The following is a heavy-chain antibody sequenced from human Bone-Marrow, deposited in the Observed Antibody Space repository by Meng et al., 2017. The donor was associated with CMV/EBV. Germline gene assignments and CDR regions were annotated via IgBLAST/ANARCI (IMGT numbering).Heavy chain of an antibody. V-gene: IGHV3-21*01. D-gene: IGHD6-19*01. CDR2: ISSSSSYI. Sequence: GGSLRLSCAASGFTFSSYSMNWVRQAPGKGLEWVSSISSSSSYIYYADSVKGRFTISRDNAKNSLYLQMNSLRAEDTAVYYCARSSGWYIDDAFDIWGQGTRVTVSS. CDR3: ARSSGWYIDDAFDI. CDR1: GFTFSSYS. J-gene: IGHJ3*02.